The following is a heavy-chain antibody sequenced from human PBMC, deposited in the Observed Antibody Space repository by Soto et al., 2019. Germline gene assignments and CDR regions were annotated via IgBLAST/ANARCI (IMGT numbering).Heavy chain of an antibody. CDR3: AKDLTITMVRGDKELDY. D-gene: IGHD3-10*01. CDR2: ISGSGGST. J-gene: IGHJ4*02. Sequence: GGSLRLSCAASGFTFSSYAMSWVRQAPGKGLEWVSAISGSGGSTYYADSVKGRFTISRDNSKNTLYLQMNSLRAEDTAVYYCAKDLTITMVRGDKELDYWGQGTLVTVSS. V-gene: IGHV3-23*01. CDR1: GFTFSSYA.